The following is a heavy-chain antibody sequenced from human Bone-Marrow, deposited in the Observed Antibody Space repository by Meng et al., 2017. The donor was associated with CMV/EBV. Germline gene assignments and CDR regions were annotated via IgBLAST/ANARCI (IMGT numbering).Heavy chain of an antibody. CDR1: GGSISSYY. V-gene: IGHV4-59*01. D-gene: IGHD6-6*01. Sequence: SETLSLTCTVSGGSISSYYWSWIRQPPGKGLEWIGYIYYSGSTNYNPSLKSRVTISVDTSKNQFSLKLSSVTAADTAVYYCARTNNRFEYSSSGAGMDVWGQGTKVTVSS. J-gene: IGHJ6*02. CDR2: IYYSGST. CDR3: ARTNNRFEYSSSGAGMDV.